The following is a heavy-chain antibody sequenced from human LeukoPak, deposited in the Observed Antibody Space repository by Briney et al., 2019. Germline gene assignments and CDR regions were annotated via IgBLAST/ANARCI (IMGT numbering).Heavy chain of an antibody. CDR2: INHSGST. Sequence: SETLSLTCAVYGGSFSGYYRSWIRQPPGKGLEWIGEINHSGSTNYNPSLKSRVTISVDTSKNQFSLKLSSVTAADTAVYYCASNSGYDWSTLYWYFDLWGRGTLVTVSS. J-gene: IGHJ2*01. CDR1: GGSFSGYY. CDR3: ASNSGYDWSTLYWYFDL. V-gene: IGHV4-34*01. D-gene: IGHD5-12*01.